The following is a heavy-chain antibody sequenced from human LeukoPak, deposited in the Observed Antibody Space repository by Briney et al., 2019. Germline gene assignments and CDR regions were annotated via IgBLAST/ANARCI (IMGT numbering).Heavy chain of an antibody. CDR1: GFTFSSYW. CDR2: INSDGSST. V-gene: IGHV3-74*01. Sequence: GGSLRLSCAASGFTFSSYWMHWVRQAPGKGLVWVSRINSDGSSTGYADSVKGRFTISRDNAKNTLYLQMNSLRAEDTAVYYCGRCSGASCRSGFDPWGQGTLVTVSS. J-gene: IGHJ5*02. D-gene: IGHD2-15*01. CDR3: GRCSGASCRSGFDP.